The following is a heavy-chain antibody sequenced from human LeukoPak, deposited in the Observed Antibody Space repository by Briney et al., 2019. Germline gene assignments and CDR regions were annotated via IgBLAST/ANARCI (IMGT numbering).Heavy chain of an antibody. D-gene: IGHD3-10*01. CDR3: ARYYYGSGSSYNWFDP. CDR2: ISSSGSTI. Sequence: GGSLRLSCAASGFTFSSYEMNWVRQAPGKGLEWVSYISSSGSTIYYADSVKGRFTISRDNAKNSLYLQMNGLRAEDTAVYYRARYYYGSGSSYNWFDPWGQGTLVTVSS. CDR1: GFTFSSYE. V-gene: IGHV3-48*03. J-gene: IGHJ5*02.